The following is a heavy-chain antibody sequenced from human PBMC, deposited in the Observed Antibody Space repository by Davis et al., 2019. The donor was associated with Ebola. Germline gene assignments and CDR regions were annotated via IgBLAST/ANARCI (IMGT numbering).Heavy chain of an antibody. D-gene: IGHD3-16*01. CDR2: MIPKSGDT. Sequence: AASVKVSCKASGYRFTSYDINWVRQATGQGLEWMGRMIPKSGDTVYAQKFQGRVTVTRNTSINTAYMELSSLRSEDTAVYYCALHTGMLLWGQGTRVTVSS. V-gene: IGHV1-8*01. CDR3: ALHTGMLL. J-gene: IGHJ4*02. CDR1: GYRFTSYD.